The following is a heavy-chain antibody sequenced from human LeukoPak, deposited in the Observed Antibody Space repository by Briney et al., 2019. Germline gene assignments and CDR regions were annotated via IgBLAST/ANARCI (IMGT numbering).Heavy chain of an antibody. CDR1: GGTFSSYA. CDR2: IIPIFGTA. J-gene: IGHJ3*02. CDR3: TSGYHTTRDAFDI. V-gene: IGHV1-69*06. D-gene: IGHD3-3*01. Sequence: SVKVSCKDSGGTFSSYAISWVRQAPGQGLEWMGGIIPIFGTANDAKKFQGRVTITANKSTSTAYMELSSLRSEDTAVYYCTSGYHTTRDAFDIWGQGTMVTVSS.